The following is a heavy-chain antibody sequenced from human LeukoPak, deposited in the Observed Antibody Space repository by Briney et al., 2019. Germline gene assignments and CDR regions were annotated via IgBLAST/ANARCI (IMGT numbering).Heavy chain of an antibody. D-gene: IGHD4-23*01. CDR1: AFTFSNYW. CDR3: ARDRGYSTFDY. Sequence: GGSLRLSCAASAFTFSNYWMSWVRQAPGKGLEWVANIKEDGSEINYVGSVKGRFTISRDNAKNSLYLQMNSLRVDDTAVYYCARDRGYSTFDYWGQGTLVTVSS. CDR2: IKEDGSEI. J-gene: IGHJ4*02. V-gene: IGHV3-7*01.